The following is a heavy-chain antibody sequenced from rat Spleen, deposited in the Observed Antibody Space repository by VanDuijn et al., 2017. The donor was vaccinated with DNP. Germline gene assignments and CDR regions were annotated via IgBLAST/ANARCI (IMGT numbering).Heavy chain of an antibody. Sequence: EVQLVESGGGLVQPGRSLKLSCAASGFTFSNYGMHWIRQAPTKGLEWVAYISYDGDSTYYGDSVKGRFTISRDNAKSTLYLQMNSLRSEDMATYYCARWDSTGITTGFAYWGQGTLVTVSS. CDR1: GFTFSNYG. J-gene: IGHJ3*01. CDR2: ISYDGDST. CDR3: ARWDSTGITTGFAY. D-gene: IGHD1-9*01. V-gene: IGHV5-19*01.